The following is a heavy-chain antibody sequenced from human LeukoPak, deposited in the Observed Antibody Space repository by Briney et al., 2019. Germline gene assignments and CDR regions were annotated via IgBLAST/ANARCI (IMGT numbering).Heavy chain of an antibody. J-gene: IGHJ6*02. CDR1: GFTVSSNY. Sequence: GGSLRLSCAASGFTVSSNYMSWVRQAPGKGLEWVSVIYSGGSTYYADSVKGRFTISRDNSKNTLYLQMNSLRAEDTAVYYCARDAVAADPYYYYYGMDVWGQGTTVTVSS. D-gene: IGHD6-13*01. CDR2: IYSGGST. V-gene: IGHV3-66*01. CDR3: ARDAVAADPYYYYYGMDV.